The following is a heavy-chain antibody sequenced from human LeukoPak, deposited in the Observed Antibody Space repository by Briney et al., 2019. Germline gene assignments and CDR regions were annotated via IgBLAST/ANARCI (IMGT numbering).Heavy chain of an antibody. CDR2: IWYDGSNK. D-gene: IGHD3-22*01. J-gene: IGHJ4*02. CDR1: GFTFSSYA. Sequence: GGSLRLSCAASGFTFSSYAMSWVRQAPGKGLEWVAVIWYDGSNKYYADSVKGRFTISRDNSKNTLYLQMNSLRAEDTAVYYCAREQAYYYDSSGYNDYWGQGTLVTVSS. CDR3: AREQAYYYDSSGYNDY. V-gene: IGHV3-33*08.